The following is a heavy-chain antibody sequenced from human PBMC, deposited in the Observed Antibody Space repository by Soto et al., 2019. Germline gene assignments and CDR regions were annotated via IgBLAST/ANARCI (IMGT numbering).Heavy chain of an antibody. D-gene: IGHD3-10*01. J-gene: IGHJ4*02. Sequence: GASVKVPCKASGYTFTIHAMHWVRQAPGQRLEWMGWINAGNGNTKYSQKFQGRVTITRDTSASTAYMELSSLRSEDTAVYYCARESYRQIRFGEWNPYYFDYWGQGTLVTVSS. CDR1: GYTFTIHA. V-gene: IGHV1-3*01. CDR3: ARESYRQIRFGEWNPYYFDY. CDR2: INAGNGNT.